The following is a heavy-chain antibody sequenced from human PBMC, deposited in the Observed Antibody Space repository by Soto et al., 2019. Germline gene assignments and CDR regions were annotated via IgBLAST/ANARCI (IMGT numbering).Heavy chain of an antibody. V-gene: IGHV4-34*01. CDR1: GGSFSDYS. CDR2: INHSGST. CDR3: ARGQRINSSSYRERNWFDP. D-gene: IGHD6-6*01. J-gene: IGHJ5*02. Sequence: PSETLSLTCAVYGGSFSDYSWSWIRQPPVKGLEWMGEINHSGSTNYNPSLKSRVTISVETSKNQFSLKLSSVTAADTAVYYCARGQRINSSSYRERNWFDPWGQGTLVTVSS.